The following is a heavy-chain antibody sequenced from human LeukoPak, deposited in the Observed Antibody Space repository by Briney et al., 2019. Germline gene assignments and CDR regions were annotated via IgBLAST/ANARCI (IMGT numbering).Heavy chain of an antibody. D-gene: IGHD5-18*01. CDR3: ARIYQVDTAMVP. Sequence: PSETLSLTCTVSGGSVSSGSYYWSWIRQPPGKGLEWIGYIYYSGSTNYNPSLESRVTISVDTSKNQFSLKLSSVTAADTAVYYCARIYQVDTAMVPWGQGTLVTVSS. CDR1: GGSVSSGSYY. J-gene: IGHJ4*02. CDR2: IYYSGST. V-gene: IGHV4-61*01.